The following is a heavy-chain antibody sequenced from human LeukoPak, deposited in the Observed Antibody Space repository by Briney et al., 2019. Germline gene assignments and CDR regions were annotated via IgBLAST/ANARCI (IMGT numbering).Heavy chain of an antibody. D-gene: IGHD4-17*01. V-gene: IGHV4-59*01. Sequence: SETLSLTCTVSGGSINNYYWSWIRQPPGKGLECIGYVYYTGSTYYNPSLKSRVTISVDTSKNQFSLKLNSVTAADTAVYYCARDSSTVTTRHFDYWGQGTLVTVSS. CDR1: GGSINNYY. CDR3: ARDSSTVTTRHFDY. CDR2: VYYTGST. J-gene: IGHJ4*02.